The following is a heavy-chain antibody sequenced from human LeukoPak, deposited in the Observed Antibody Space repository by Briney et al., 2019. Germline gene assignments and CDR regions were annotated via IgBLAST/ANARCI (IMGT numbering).Heavy chain of an antibody. J-gene: IGHJ6*03. CDR3: ASQVHDYRNYYYYYYMDV. D-gene: IGHD4-11*01. CDR1: GFTFSSYW. CDR2: IKQDGSEK. Sequence: AGGSLRLSCAASGFTFSSYWMSWVRQAPGKGLEWVANIKQDGSEKYYVDSVKGRFTISRDNAKSSLYLQMNSLRAEDTAVYYCASQVHDYRNYYYYYYMDVWGKGTTVTVSS. V-gene: IGHV3-7*01.